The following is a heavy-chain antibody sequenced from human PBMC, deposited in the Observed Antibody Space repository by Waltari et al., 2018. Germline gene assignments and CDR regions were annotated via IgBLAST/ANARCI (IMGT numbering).Heavy chain of an antibody. V-gene: IGHV1-18*01. J-gene: IGHJ4*02. CDR3: ARDRPGEDIRVDY. CDR2: IRAFNGNP. D-gene: IGHD3-16*01. Sequence: QLVQSGAEVTKPGASVKVSCKTSGYTFTAYGISWVRQAPGQGPEWMGWGGQAPGQGPEWMGWIRAFNGNPRYAKKFQGRVTMTSDASTRTAYIELRSLRLDDTATYYCARDRPGEDIRVDYWGQGTLVTVSS. CDR1: GYTFTAYG.